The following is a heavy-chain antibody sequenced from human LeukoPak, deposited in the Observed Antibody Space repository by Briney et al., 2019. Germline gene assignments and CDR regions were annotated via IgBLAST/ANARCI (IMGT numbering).Heavy chain of an antibody. CDR1: GDSVSSNSAT. CDR3: TRDPSYSSWYTDAFDI. Sequence: SQTLSLTCVIFGDSVSSNSATWNWIRQSPSRGLEWLGRTYYRSKWYYDYAVSVRSRITINPDTSKNQFSLQLNSVTPEDTAVYYCTRDPSYSSWYTDAFDIWGQGTMVTVSS. J-gene: IGHJ3*02. V-gene: IGHV6-1*01. D-gene: IGHD6-13*01. CDR2: TYYRSKWYY.